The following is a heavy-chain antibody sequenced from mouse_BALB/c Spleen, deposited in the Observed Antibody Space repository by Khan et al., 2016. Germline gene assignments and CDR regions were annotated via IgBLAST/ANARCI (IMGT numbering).Heavy chain of an antibody. CDR2: TNPSTGYT. V-gene: IGHV1-7*01. Sequence: QVQLQQSGAELAKPGASVKMSCKASGYTFTSYWMHWVKQRPGQGLEWIGYTNPSTGYTEYNQKFKDKATLTADKSSSTAYMQLSSLTSEDSAGYYCARKYGNYYFDYWGQGTTLTVSS. CDR1: GYTFTSYW. D-gene: IGHD2-10*02. CDR3: ARKYGNYYFDY. J-gene: IGHJ2*01.